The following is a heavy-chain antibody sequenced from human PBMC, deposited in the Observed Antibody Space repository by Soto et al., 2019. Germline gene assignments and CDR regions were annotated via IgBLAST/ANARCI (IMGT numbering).Heavy chain of an antibody. CDR3: ATSEYYYDSSGYRDLDAFDI. CDR2: FDPEDGET. Sequence: ASVKVSCKVSGYTLTELSMHWVRQAPGKGLEWMGGFDPEDGETIYAQKFQGRVTMTEDTSTDTAYMELSSLRSEDTAVYYCATSEYYYDSSGYRDLDAFDIWGQVTMVTASS. J-gene: IGHJ3*02. CDR1: GYTLTELS. V-gene: IGHV1-24*01. D-gene: IGHD3-22*01.